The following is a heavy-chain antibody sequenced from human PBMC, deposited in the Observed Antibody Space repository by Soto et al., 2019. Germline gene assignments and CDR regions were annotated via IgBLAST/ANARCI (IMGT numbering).Heavy chain of an antibody. D-gene: IGHD5-18*01. V-gene: IGHV5-51*01. J-gene: IGHJ4*02. Sequence: GESLKISCKGSGYSFTNCWIGWVRQMPGKGLEWMGIIYPGDSETRYSPSFQGQVTISADKSISTAYLQWSSLKASDTAMYYCARREDTAIALNYWGQGTLVTVSS. CDR2: IYPGDSET. CDR1: GYSFTNCW. CDR3: ARREDTAIALNY.